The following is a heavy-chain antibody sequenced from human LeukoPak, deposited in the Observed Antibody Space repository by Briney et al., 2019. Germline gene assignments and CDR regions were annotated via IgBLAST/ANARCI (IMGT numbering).Heavy chain of an antibody. CDR1: GGSISSYY. CDR3: ARGAATAFDY. V-gene: IGHV4-4*07. D-gene: IGHD6-13*01. CDR2: IYTSGST. Sequence: SETLSLTCTVSGGSISSYYWSWIRQPAGKGLEWIGRIYTSGSTNYNPSLKSRITISVDTSKNQFSLKVTSVTAADTAVYYCARGAATAFDYWGRGTLVTVSS. J-gene: IGHJ4*02.